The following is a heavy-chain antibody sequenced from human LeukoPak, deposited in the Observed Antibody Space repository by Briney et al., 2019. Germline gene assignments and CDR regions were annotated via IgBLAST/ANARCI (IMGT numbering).Heavy chain of an antibody. V-gene: IGHV4-59*01. CDR1: GGSFSSYY. J-gene: IGHJ3*02. Sequence: SETLSLTCAVYGGSFSSYYWSWIRQPPGKGLEWIGYIYYSGSTNYNPSLKSRVTISVDTSKNQFSLKLSSVTAADTAVYYCAREAVWSGYRMAFDIWGQGTMVTVSS. D-gene: IGHD3-3*01. CDR2: IYYSGST. CDR3: AREAVWSGYRMAFDI.